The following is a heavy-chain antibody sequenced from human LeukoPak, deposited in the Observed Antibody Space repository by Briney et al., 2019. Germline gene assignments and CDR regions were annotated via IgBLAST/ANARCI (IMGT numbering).Heavy chain of an antibody. V-gene: IGHV3-21*01. CDR2: ISTSSSFI. CDR1: GFTFSSYS. J-gene: IGHJ4*02. Sequence: GGSLRLSCAASGFTFSSYSMNWVRQAPGKGLEWVSSISTSSSFIYYADSVKGRFTISRDNAKNSLYLQMNSLRAEDTAMYYCARGDVAVAGILNDYWGQGTLVTVSS. D-gene: IGHD6-19*01. CDR3: ARGDVAVAGILNDY.